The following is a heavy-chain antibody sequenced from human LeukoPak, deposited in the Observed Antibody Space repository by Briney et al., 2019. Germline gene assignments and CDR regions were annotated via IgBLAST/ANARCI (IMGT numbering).Heavy chain of an antibody. CDR2: ITSGSSFI. V-gene: IGHV3-21*01. D-gene: IGHD1-26*01. CDR1: GFTFSSYS. J-gene: IGHJ4*02. Sequence: PGGSLRLSCAASGFTFSSYSMNWVRQAPGKGLEWVSSITSGSSFIYYADSVKGRFTISRDNAKNSLYLQMNSLRAEDTAVYYCARDRGTGGSSFDYWGQGTLVTVSS. CDR3: ARDRGTGGSSFDY.